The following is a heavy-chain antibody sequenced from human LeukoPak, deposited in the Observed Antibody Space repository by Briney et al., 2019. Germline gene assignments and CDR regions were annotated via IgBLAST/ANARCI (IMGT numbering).Heavy chain of an antibody. CDR2: IYSGGTT. Sequence: PGGSLRLSCAVSGFTVNNIYMSWVRQAPGKGLEWVSVIYSGGTTLYADSVKGIFTISRDNSKNTLYLQMNSLRAEDTAVYYCARDFDRSGYPNWFDSWGQGTLVTVSS. V-gene: IGHV3-66*01. D-gene: IGHD3-22*01. CDR3: ARDFDRSGYPNWFDS. J-gene: IGHJ5*01. CDR1: GFTVNNIY.